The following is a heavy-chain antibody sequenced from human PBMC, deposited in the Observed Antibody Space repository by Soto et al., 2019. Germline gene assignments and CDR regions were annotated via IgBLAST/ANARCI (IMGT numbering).Heavy chain of an antibody. V-gene: IGHV3-7*01. CDR2: IKQDGSEK. D-gene: IGHD6-19*01. Sequence: EVQLVESGGGLVQPGGSLRLSCAASGFTFSSYWMSWVRQAPGKGLEWVANIKQDGSEKYYVDSVKGRFTISRDNAKNSLYLQMNSLRAEDTAVYYCARCNIAVAGKVPPPNYWGQGTLVTVSS. CDR3: ARCNIAVAGKVPPPNY. J-gene: IGHJ4*02. CDR1: GFTFSSYW.